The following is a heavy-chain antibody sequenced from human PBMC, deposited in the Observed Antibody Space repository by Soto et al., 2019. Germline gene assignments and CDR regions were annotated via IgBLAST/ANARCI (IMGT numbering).Heavy chain of an antibody. D-gene: IGHD1-26*01. Sequence: ASVKVSCKASGSPFTSYYLHWVRQAPGQGPEWMGRINVSDGSTRYAQNFQGRVTMTRDMSITKVYMELNNLSPDDTAVYYCGRGRSGQIVVFYGGQGTLVTVSS. V-gene: IGHV1-46*01. CDR1: GSPFTSYY. J-gene: IGHJ4*02. CDR2: INVSDGST. CDR3: GRGRSGQIVVFY.